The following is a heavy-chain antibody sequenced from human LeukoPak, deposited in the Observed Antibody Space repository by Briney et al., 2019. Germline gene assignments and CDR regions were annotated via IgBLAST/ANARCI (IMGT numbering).Heavy chain of an antibody. CDR2: IYYSGST. CDR3: ARHLPRLGWFDP. V-gene: IGHV4-59*08. D-gene: IGHD3-16*01. CDR1: GGSISLYY. Sequence: PSETLSLTYTVSGGSISLYYWSWIRPPPGKGQGWIGNIYYSGSTNYNPSLKSRVTISVDTSKNQLSLKLTSVTAADTAVYYCARHLPRLGWFDPWGQGTLATVSS. J-gene: IGHJ5*02.